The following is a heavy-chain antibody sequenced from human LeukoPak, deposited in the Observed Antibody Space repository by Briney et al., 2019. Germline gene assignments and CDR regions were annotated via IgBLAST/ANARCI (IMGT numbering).Heavy chain of an antibody. Sequence: GASVKVSCKASGYTFTGYYMHWVRQAPGQGLEWMGGIIPIFGTANYAQKFQGRVTITADESTSTAYMELSSLRSEDTAVYYCARDRYCSSTSCYGNYYYYMDVWGKGTTVTISS. D-gene: IGHD2-2*01. CDR3: ARDRYCSSTSCYGNYYYYMDV. J-gene: IGHJ6*03. V-gene: IGHV1-69*13. CDR2: IIPIFGTA. CDR1: GYTFTGYY.